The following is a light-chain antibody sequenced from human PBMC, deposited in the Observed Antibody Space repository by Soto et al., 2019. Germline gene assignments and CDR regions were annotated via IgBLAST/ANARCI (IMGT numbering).Light chain of an antibody. CDR3: QHYNNWPPLT. CDR1: QNIASN. J-gene: IGKJ4*01. Sequence: EVVMTQSPATLSLTPGERATLSCRASQNIASNLAWYQQRPGQAPRLLIYSASTRAPDIPARFSGSGSGTEFTLTISSLQSADFVVYYCQHYNNWPPLTFGGGTKVDI. V-gene: IGKV3-15*01. CDR2: SAS.